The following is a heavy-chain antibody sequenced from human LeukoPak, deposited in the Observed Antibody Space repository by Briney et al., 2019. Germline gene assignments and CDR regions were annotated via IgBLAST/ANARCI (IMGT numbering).Heavy chain of an antibody. CDR1: GGSFSAYY. Sequence: PSETLSLTCAVSGGSFSAYYWSWIRQPPGKGLEWIGEINHSGSTNYNPSLKSRVTISVDMSKNKFSLKLSSVTAADTAVYYCATRNYCGQGTLVTVSS. J-gene: IGHJ4*02. CDR3: ATRNY. CDR2: INHSGST. V-gene: IGHV4-34*01.